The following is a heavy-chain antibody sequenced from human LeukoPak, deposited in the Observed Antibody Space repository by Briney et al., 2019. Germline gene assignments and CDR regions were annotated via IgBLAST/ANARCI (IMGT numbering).Heavy chain of an antibody. J-gene: IGHJ4*02. Sequence: SETLSLTCAVYGGSFSGYYWSWIRQPPGNGLEWIGEINHSGSTNYNPSLKSRVTISVDTSKNQFSLKLSSVTAADTAVYYCARGHIAAAGIRYWGQGTLVTVSS. V-gene: IGHV4-34*01. CDR1: GGSFSGYY. D-gene: IGHD6-13*01. CDR2: INHSGST. CDR3: ARGHIAAAGIRY.